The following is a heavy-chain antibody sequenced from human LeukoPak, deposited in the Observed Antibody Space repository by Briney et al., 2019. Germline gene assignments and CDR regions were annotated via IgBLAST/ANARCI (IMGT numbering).Heavy chain of an antibody. J-gene: IGHJ4*02. D-gene: IGHD3-9*01. V-gene: IGHV3-21*01. Sequence: GGSLRLSCAASGFTFSSYSMNWVRQAPGKGLEWVSSISNSSSYIYYAESVKGRFTISRDNAKNSLYLQMNSLRAEDTAVYYCARDYNSGILIGYPNTFDYWGQGTLVTVSS. CDR1: GFTFSSYS. CDR3: ARDYNSGILIGYPNTFDY. CDR2: ISNSSSYI.